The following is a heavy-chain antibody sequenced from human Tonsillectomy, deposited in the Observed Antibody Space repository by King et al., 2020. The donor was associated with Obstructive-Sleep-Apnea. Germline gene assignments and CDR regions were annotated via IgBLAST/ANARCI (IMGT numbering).Heavy chain of an antibody. V-gene: IGHV3-21*01. Sequence: VQLVESGGGLVKPGGSLRLSCAASVFTFSSYSMNWVRQAPGEGLEWVSSIISSSSYIYYADSSKGRFTISRDNAKNSLYLQMNSLRAEDTAVYYCARANGSGSYWHWGQGTLVTVSS. CDR2: IISSSSYI. CDR3: ARANGSGSYWH. CDR1: VFTFSSYS. J-gene: IGHJ4*02. D-gene: IGHD3-10*01.